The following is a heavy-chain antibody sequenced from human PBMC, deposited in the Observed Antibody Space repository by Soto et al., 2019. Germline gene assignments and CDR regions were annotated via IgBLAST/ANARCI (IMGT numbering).Heavy chain of an antibody. CDR3: ARRKQWLAQGWGYGMDV. D-gene: IGHD6-19*01. CDR2: LSYTGSA. V-gene: IGHV4-39*01. Sequence: QLQLQELGPGLVKPSETLSLTYTVSDDSISSAGYFWVWIRQPPGQGLEWIGTLSYTGSANYNPSLKSRVTISVDTSKKQLSLKLTSVTAADTAIYYCARRKQWLAQGWGYGMDVWGQGTTVTVSS. J-gene: IGHJ6*02. CDR1: DDSISSAGYF.